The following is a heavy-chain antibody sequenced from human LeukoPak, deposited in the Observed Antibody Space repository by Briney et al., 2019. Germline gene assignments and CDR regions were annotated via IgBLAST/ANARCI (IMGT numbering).Heavy chain of an antibody. CDR3: SRGLTNDRRGGELVFQH. V-gene: IGHV3-48*03. J-gene: IGHJ1*01. CDR2: ISSSGSTI. CDR1: RFFFSIYE. Sequence: PGGSLTLSSVAVRFFFSIYEINWVRQAPGKGLEWVSYISSSGSTIYYADSVKGRFTISRDNAKIPLYLQMSSLRPEDPAVYYLSRGLTNDRRGGELVFQHWGQGTLVTVSS. D-gene: IGHD1-1*01.